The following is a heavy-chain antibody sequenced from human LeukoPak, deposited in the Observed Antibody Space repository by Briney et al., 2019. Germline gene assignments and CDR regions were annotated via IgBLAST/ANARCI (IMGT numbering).Heavy chain of an antibody. V-gene: IGHV3-15*01. J-gene: IGHJ3*02. Sequence: GGSLRLSCAASGFTFSNAWISWVRQAPGKGLEWVGRIKSKTDGGTTDYAAPVKGRFTISRDDSKNTLYLQMNSLKTEDTAVYYCTTFLVVVIGAFDIWGQGTMVTVSS. CDR2: IKSKTDGGTT. CDR1: GFTFSNAW. D-gene: IGHD3-22*01. CDR3: TTFLVVVIGAFDI.